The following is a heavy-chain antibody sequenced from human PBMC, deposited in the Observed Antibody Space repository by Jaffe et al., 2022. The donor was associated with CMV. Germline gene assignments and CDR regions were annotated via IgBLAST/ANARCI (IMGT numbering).Heavy chain of an antibody. V-gene: IGHV4-4*02. Sequence: QVQLQESGPGLVKPSGTLSLTCAVSGGSISSSNWWSWVRQPPGKGLEWIGEIYHSGSTNYNPSLKSRVTISVDKSKNQFSLKLSSVTAADTAVYYCARDPLGYDSSGSGDAFDIWGQGTMVTVSS. J-gene: IGHJ3*02. CDR1: GGSISSSNW. D-gene: IGHD3-22*01. CDR2: IYHSGST. CDR3: ARDPLGYDSSGSGDAFDI.